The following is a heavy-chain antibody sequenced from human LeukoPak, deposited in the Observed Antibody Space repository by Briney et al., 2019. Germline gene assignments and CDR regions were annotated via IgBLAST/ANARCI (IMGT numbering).Heavy chain of an antibody. D-gene: IGHD3-22*01. V-gene: IGHV3-53*01. CDR2: IYAGGST. J-gene: IGHJ4*02. CDR3: PSDNYYDSSGYYSRAKGFAY. Sequence: GGSLRLSCAASGFTVSSNYMSWVRQAPGKGLEWVSLIYAGGSTYYADAVKGRFTISRHNSKNTLHLQMNSLRAEDTAGDYCPSDNYYDSSGYYSRAKGFAYSGQAPLVTVPS. CDR1: GFTVSSNY.